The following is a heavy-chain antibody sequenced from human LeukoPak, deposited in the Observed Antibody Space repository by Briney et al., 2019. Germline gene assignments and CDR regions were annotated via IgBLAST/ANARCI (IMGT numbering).Heavy chain of an antibody. D-gene: IGHD3-10*01. J-gene: IGHJ5*02. V-gene: IGHV4-34*01. Sequence: SETLSLTCAVYGGSFSGYYWSWIRQPPGKGLEWIGEINHSGSTNYNPSLKSRVTISGDTSKNQFSLKLSSVTAADTAVYYCARDRGQSGWFDPWGQGTLVTVSS. CDR3: ARDRGQSGWFDP. CDR2: INHSGST. CDR1: GGSFSGYY.